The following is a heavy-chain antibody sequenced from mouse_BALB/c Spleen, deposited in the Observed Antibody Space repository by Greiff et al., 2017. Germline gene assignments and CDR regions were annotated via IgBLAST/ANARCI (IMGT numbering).Heavy chain of an antibody. CDR2: ISYDGSN. V-gene: IGHV3-6*02. J-gene: IGHJ2*01. D-gene: IGHD2-14*01. CDR1: GYSITSGYY. CDR3: ARNYRYDETFDY. Sequence: DVQLQESGPGLVKPSQSLSLTCPVTGYSITSGYYWNWIRQFPGNKLEWMCYISYDGSNNYNPSLKNRISITRDTSKNQFFLKLNSVTTEDTATYSCARNYRYDETFDYWGQGTTLTVSS.